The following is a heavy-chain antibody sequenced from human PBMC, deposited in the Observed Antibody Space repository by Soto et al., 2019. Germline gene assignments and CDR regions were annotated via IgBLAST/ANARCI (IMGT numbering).Heavy chain of an antibody. Sequence: GGSLRLSCEASGFTFSSYWMHWVRQAPGKGLVWISRIKGDASSVNYAASVKGRFTISRDNAKNTLYLQMNSLSAEDTALYYCARGASGRFYFDYWGQGTLVTVSS. CDR2: IKGDASSV. J-gene: IGHJ4*02. CDR3: ARGASGRFYFDY. CDR1: GFTFSSYW. D-gene: IGHD3-10*01. V-gene: IGHV3-74*01.